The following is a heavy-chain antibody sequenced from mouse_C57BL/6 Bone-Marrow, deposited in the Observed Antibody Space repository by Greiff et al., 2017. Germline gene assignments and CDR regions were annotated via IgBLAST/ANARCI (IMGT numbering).Heavy chain of an antibody. V-gene: IGHV1-69*01. CDR2: IDPSDSYT. CDR1: GYTFTSYW. J-gene: IGHJ2*01. CDR3: AREGSTMVPYYFDY. D-gene: IGHD2-2*01. Sequence: VQLQQSGAELVMPGASVKLSCKASGYTFTSYWMHWVKQRPGQGLEWIGEIDPSDSYTNYNQKFKGKSTLTVDKSSSTAYMQLSSLTSEDSAVYYCAREGSTMVPYYFDYWGQGTTLTVSS.